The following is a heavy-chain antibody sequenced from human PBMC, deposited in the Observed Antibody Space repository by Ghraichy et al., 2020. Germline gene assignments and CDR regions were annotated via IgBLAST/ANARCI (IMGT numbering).Heavy chain of an antibody. CDR1: GFTFSSYS. CDR3: ARATGYSSNLNWYDP. CDR2: ISSSSSYI. Sequence: GGSLRLSCAASGFTFSSYSMNWVRQAPGKGLEWVSSISSSSSYIYYADSVKGRFTISRDNAKNSLYLQMNSLRAEDTAVYYCARATGYSSNLNWYDPWGQGTLVTVSS. J-gene: IGHJ5*02. V-gene: IGHV3-21*01. D-gene: IGHD6-13*01.